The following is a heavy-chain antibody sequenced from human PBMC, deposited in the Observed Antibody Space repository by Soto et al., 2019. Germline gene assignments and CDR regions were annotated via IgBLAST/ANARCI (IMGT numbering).Heavy chain of an antibody. V-gene: IGHV1-2*02. Sequence: QVQLVQSGAEVKKPGASVRISCAGSHNTLSGYFLHWVRQAPGQGLEWVGWINPKTGGTKYSQTFQGRVTIPPDTSIGTADVEVSRLTSDDTAIYYCAENFAHSSSWHPLDFWGPGTLVTVSS. J-gene: IGHJ4*02. CDR1: HNTLSGYF. CDR2: INPKTGGT. D-gene: IGHD2-15*01. CDR3: AENFAHSSSWHPLDF.